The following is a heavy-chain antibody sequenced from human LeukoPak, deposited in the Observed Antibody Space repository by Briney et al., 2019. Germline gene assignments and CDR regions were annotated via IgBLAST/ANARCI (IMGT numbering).Heavy chain of an antibody. J-gene: IGHJ6*03. D-gene: IGHD1-26*01. V-gene: IGHV3-23*01. CDR3: ARLPVGHHYYYYMDV. CDR1: GFTFSSYG. CDR2: ISGSGGNT. Sequence: PGGSLRLSCAASGFTFSSYGMHWVRQAPGKGLEWVSAISGSGGNTYYADSVKGRFTISRDNSKNTLYLQMNSLRAEDTAVYYCARLPVGHHYYYYMDVWGKGTTVTVSS.